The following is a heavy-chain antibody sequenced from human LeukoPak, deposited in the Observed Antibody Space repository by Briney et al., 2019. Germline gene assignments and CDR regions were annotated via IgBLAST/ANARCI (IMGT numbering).Heavy chain of an antibody. V-gene: IGHV1-2*04. Sequence: GASVKVSCKASGYTFTDYYMHWVRQAPGQGLEWMGCINLYSGGAHYAQKFQDWLSMTRDTSINTAYMELSSLRADDTAVYYCARVDDSSGYDAFDIWGQGTMVTVSS. J-gene: IGHJ3*02. D-gene: IGHD3-22*01. CDR3: ARVDDSSGYDAFDI. CDR1: GYTFTDYY. CDR2: INLYSGGA.